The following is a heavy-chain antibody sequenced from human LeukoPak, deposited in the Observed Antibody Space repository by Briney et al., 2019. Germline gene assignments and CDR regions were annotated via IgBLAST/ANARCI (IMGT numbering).Heavy chain of an antibody. CDR1: GFTVSSNY. J-gene: IGHJ4*02. CDR3: ARANFLSCSSTSCLFDY. CDR2: IYSGGST. D-gene: IGHD2-2*01. Sequence: PGGSLRLSCAASGFTVSSNYMSWVRQAPGKGLEWVSVIYSGGSTYYADSVKGRFTISRDNSKNTLYLQMNSLRAEDTAVYYCARANFLSCSSTSCLFDYWGQGTLVTVSS. V-gene: IGHV3-53*05.